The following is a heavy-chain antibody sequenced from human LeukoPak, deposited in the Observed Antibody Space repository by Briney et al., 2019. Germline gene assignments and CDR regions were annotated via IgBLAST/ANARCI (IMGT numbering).Heavy chain of an antibody. CDR3: ARGSSNGFDV. J-gene: IGHJ3*01. Sequence: PWGSLRLSFAGSGXTFSSYCMNWVRQAPGKGLEWVANINRDGGETYCVDSVEGRLTISRDNAKNSLSLQMNSLRAEDTAVYYCARGSSNGFDVWGQGTMVTVSA. CDR1: GXTFSSYC. CDR2: INRDGGET. V-gene: IGHV3-7*05. D-gene: IGHD3-10*01.